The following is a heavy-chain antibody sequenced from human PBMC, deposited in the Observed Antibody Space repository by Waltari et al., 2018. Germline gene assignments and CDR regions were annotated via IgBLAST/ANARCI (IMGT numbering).Heavy chain of an antibody. V-gene: IGHV3-23*01. CDR3: AKQYSSSWFRDAFDI. CDR2: ISGSGGST. Sequence: EVQLLESGGGLVQPGGSLRLSWAASGFTFSSDAMSWVRQGPGKGLEWVSAISGSGGSTYYADSVKGRFTISRDNSKNTLYLQMNSLRAEDTAVYYCAKQYSSSWFRDAFDIWGQGTMVTVSS. CDR1: GFTFSSDA. J-gene: IGHJ3*02. D-gene: IGHD6-13*01.